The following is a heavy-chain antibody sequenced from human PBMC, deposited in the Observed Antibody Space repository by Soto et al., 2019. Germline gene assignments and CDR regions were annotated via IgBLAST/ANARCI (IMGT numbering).Heavy chain of an antibody. CDR1: GYTFTSYD. V-gene: IGHV1-8*01. D-gene: IGHD4-17*01. CDR3: AAIRLGGSFDAFDI. Sequence: QVQLVQSGAEVKQPGASVKVSCKASGYTFTSYDINWVRQATGQGLEWMGWMNPNSGNTGYAQKFQGRVTMARNTSISTAYMGLSSLRSEDTAVYYCAAIRLGGSFDAFDIWGQGTMVTVSS. J-gene: IGHJ3*02. CDR2: MNPNSGNT.